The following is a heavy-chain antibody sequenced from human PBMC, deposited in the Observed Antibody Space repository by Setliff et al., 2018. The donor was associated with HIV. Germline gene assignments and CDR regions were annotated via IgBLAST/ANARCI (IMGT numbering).Heavy chain of an antibody. Sequence: ASVKVSCKASGYNFNNHGITWVRQAPGRGLEWVGWIGYNGNTNYAQKFQGSVTMTTDTSTNTAYMDLTSLKSDDTAVYYCARDPTAPSITIFGVFGATYWFDPWGPGTLVTVSS. CDR2: IGYNGNT. CDR1: GYNFNNHG. CDR3: ARDPTAPSITIFGVFGATYWFDP. D-gene: IGHD3-3*01. J-gene: IGHJ5*02. V-gene: IGHV1-18*01.